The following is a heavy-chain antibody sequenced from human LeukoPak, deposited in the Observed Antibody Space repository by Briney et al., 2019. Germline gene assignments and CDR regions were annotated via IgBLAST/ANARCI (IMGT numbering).Heavy chain of an antibody. CDR1: GYTFTSYG. CDR2: ISAYNGNT. V-gene: IGHV1-18*01. CDR3: ARLGSSNGMDV. D-gene: IGHD3-10*01. J-gene: IGHJ6*02. Sequence: ASVKVSYKASGYTFTSYGISWVRQAPGQGLEWMGWISAYNGNTNYAQKLQGRVTMTTDTATSTAYRELRSLRSDDTAVYYCARLGSSNGMDVWGQGTTVTVSS.